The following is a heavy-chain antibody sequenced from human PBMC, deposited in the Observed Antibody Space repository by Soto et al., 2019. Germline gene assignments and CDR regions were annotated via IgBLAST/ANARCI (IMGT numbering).Heavy chain of an antibody. CDR2: IGTAGDP. Sequence: ILSCAASGFTFSSYDMHWVRQATGKGLEWVSAIGTAGDPYYPGSVKGRFTISRENAKNSLYLQMNSLGAGDTAVYYCARGVLTPADIVVVPAAQPMDVWGQGTTVTVSS. J-gene: IGHJ6*02. V-gene: IGHV3-13*05. CDR3: ARGVLTPADIVVVPAAQPMDV. CDR1: GFTFSSYD. D-gene: IGHD2-2*01.